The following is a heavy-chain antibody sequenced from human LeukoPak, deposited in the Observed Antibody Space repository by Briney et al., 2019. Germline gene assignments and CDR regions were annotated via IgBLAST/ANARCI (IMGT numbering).Heavy chain of an antibody. CDR1: GFSFSDYI. V-gene: IGHV3-21*01. Sequence: MPGGSLRLSCAASGFSFSDYIMNWVRQAPGKGLEWVSSIGSSGTYIYYTDSLRGRFTISRDNAKNSLYLQMNSLRAEDTAMYYCARGFSSSWYPPDYWGQGTLVTVSS. CDR2: IGSSGTYI. D-gene: IGHD6-13*01. CDR3: ARGFSSSWYPPDY. J-gene: IGHJ4*02.